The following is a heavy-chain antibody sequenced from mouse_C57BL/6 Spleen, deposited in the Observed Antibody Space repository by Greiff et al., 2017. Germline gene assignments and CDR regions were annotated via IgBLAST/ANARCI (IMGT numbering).Heavy chain of an antibody. CDR2: IHPNSGST. V-gene: IGHV1-64*01. Sequence: VQLQQSGAELVKPGASVKLSCKASGYTFTSYWMHWVKQRPGQGLEWIGMIHPNSGSTNYNEKFKSQATLTVDKSSSTAYMQLSSLTSEDAAVYYCARDKNYFDYWGQGTTLTVSS. CDR1: GYTFTSYW. CDR3: ARDKNYFDY. J-gene: IGHJ2*01.